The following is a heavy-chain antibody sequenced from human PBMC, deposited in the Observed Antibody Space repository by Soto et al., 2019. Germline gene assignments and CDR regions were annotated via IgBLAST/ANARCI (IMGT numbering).Heavy chain of an antibody. CDR3: AKNRDCSGGSCVDY. D-gene: IGHD2-15*01. CDR2: ISYDGSNK. CDR1: GVTFSSYG. Sequence: PEGSLRLSCAAFGVTFSSYGMHWVRQAPGKGLEWVEVISYDGSNKYYADSVKCRFTISRDNSKNTRYLQMIILRAEDTAVYYCAKNRDCSGGSCVDYSGQGTLVTVSS. J-gene: IGHJ4*02. V-gene: IGHV3-30*18.